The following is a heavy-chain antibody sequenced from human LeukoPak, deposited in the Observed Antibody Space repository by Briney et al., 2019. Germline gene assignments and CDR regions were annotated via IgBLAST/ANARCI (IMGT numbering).Heavy chain of an antibody. CDR1: VYTFTDCY. J-gene: IGHJ4*02. V-gene: IGHV1-2*02. CDR3: ARDTKTTVTTAGY. D-gene: IGHD4-17*01. CDR2: ISPNTGGT. Sequence: ASVTVSFTGSVYTFTDCYMHWVRQAPGQGRAWMGWISPNTGGTNYAQKFEGRVTMTRDTSIRTAYMELSRLTSDDTAVYYCARDTKTTVTTAGYWGQGTLVTVSS.